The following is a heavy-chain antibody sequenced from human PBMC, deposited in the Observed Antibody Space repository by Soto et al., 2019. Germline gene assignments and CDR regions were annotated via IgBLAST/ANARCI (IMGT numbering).Heavy chain of an antibody. CDR3: AKNGQPPYYYYGLDV. V-gene: IGHV1-69*05. CDR1: GGTFSSYA. CDR2: IIPIFGTP. J-gene: IGHJ6*02. D-gene: IGHD2-8*01. Sequence: GASVKVSCKTSGGTFSSYAISWVRQAPGQGLEWMGGIIPIFGTPNYAQKFQDRVSMTIDTSTGTAYMELRSLTSDDTAIYYCAKNGQPPYYYYGLDVWGQGTKVTVSS.